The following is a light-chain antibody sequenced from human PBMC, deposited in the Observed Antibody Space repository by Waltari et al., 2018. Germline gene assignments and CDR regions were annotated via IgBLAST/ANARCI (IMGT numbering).Light chain of an antibody. Sequence: QSVLTQPPSVSAAPGPQVTISCSGSRSNIGNNYVSWYQHFPGTAPKLLIYDSEKRPSGIRDRFSGSKSGTSATLDITGLQTGDEADYYCGSWDSSLSGHVFGTGTKVTVL. CDR2: DSE. CDR1: RSNIGNNY. CDR3: GSWDSSLSGHV. J-gene: IGLJ1*01. V-gene: IGLV1-51*01.